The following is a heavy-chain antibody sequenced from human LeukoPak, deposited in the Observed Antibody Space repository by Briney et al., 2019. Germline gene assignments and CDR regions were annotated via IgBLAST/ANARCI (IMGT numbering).Heavy chain of an antibody. D-gene: IGHD4/OR15-4a*01. CDR3: ARRAGAYSHPYDY. V-gene: IGHV3-53*01. J-gene: IGHJ4*02. Sequence: GGSLRLSCAASGFTFSSYSMYWVRQAPGKGLEWVSFIYSDNTHYSDSVKGRFTISRDNSKNTLYLQMNSLRAEDTAVYYCARRAGAYSHPYDYWGQGTLVTVSS. CDR2: IYSDNT. CDR1: GFTFSSYS.